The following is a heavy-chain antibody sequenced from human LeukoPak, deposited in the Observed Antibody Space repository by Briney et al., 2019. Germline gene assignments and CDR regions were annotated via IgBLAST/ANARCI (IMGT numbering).Heavy chain of an antibody. Sequence: SQTLSLTCAISGDSVSSTSAAWSWIRQSPSRGLEWLGRTYYRSKRYSDYADSVKSRITINPDTSQNQFSLQLNSVTPEDTAVYYCARVTMRLFDYWGQGTLVTVSS. J-gene: IGHJ4*02. CDR2: TYYRSKRYS. CDR1: GDSVSSTSAA. V-gene: IGHV6-1*01. CDR3: ARVTMRLFDY.